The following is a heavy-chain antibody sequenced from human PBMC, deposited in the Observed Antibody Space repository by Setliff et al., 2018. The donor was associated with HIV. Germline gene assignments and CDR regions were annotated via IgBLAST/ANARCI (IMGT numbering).Heavy chain of an antibody. CDR3: ARENYYVIEY. D-gene: IGHD3-10*02. CDR2: ISTSGANT. J-gene: IGHJ4*02. Sequence: PGGSLRLSCAASGFTFSNYGMTWVRQAPGKGLEWVSTISTSGANTYDADSMKGRFTISRDNSKNTLYLQMNSLTAEDTAVYYCARENYYVIEYWGQGTLVTVSS. V-gene: IGHV3-23*01. CDR1: GFTFSNYG.